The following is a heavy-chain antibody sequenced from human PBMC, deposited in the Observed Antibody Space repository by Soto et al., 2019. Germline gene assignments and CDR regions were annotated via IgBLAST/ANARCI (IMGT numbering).Heavy chain of an antibody. CDR3: AKDSGYDFWSGYYVSGSHPLDC. CDR2: ISGSGGST. J-gene: IGHJ4*02. CDR1: GFTFSSYA. D-gene: IGHD3-3*01. Sequence: EVQLLESGGGLVQPGGSLRLSCAASGFTFSSYAMSWVRQAPGKGLEWVSAISGSGGSTYYAASVKGRFTISRDKSKNTLYVQMNSLRAEDTAVYCCAKDSGYDFWSGYYVSGSHPLDCWGQGTLVTVSS. V-gene: IGHV3-23*01.